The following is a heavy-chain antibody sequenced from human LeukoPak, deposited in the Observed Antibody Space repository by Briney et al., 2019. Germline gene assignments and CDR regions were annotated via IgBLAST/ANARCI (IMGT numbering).Heavy chain of an antibody. D-gene: IGHD3-3*01. Sequence: MSSETLSLTCAVYGGSFSGYYWSWIRQPPGKGLEWIGEINHSGSTNYNPSLKSRVTISVYTSKNQFSLKLSSVTAADTAVYYCARDSYYDFWSGYYREFDYWGQGTLVTVSS. CDR2: INHSGST. V-gene: IGHV4-34*01. CDR1: GGSFSGYY. CDR3: ARDSYYDFWSGYYREFDY. J-gene: IGHJ4*02.